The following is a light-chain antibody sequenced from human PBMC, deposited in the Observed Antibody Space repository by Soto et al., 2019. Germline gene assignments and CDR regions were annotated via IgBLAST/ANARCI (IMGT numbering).Light chain of an antibody. CDR2: DGS. CDR1: QSVSGY. CDR3: QQRSNWLSS. Sequence: EIVLTQSPATLSLSPGERATLSCRASQSVSGYLAWYQQKPGQAPRLLIYDGSHRAAGIPSRFSGSGSGTDFTLTISGLEPEDFAVYYRQQRSNWLSSFGPGTKVDIK. J-gene: IGKJ3*01. V-gene: IGKV3-11*01.